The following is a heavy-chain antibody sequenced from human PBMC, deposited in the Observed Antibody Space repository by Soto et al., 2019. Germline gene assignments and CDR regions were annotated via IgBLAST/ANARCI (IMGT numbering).Heavy chain of an antibody. V-gene: IGHV4-59*01. CDR1: GGSISSYY. J-gene: IGHJ5*02. CDR2: IYYSGST. Sequence: SETLSLTCTVSGGSISSYYWSWIRQPPGKGLEWIGYIYYSGSTNYNPSLKSRVTISVDTSKNQFSLKLSSVTAADTAVYYCARDTPKGWFDPWGQGTLVTVPS. CDR3: ARDTPKGWFDP.